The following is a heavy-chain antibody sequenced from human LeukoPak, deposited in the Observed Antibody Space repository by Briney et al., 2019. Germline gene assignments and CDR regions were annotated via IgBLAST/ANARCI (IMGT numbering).Heavy chain of an antibody. D-gene: IGHD5-12*01. Sequence: SETLSLTCTVSGGSISSYHWSWIRQPPGKGLEWIGYIYYSGSTNYNPSLKSRVTISVDTSKNQFSLKLSSVTAADTAVYYCARVTYESSSFDYWGQGTLVTVSS. CDR3: ARVTYESSSFDY. CDR2: IYYSGST. J-gene: IGHJ4*02. V-gene: IGHV4-59*01. CDR1: GGSISSYH.